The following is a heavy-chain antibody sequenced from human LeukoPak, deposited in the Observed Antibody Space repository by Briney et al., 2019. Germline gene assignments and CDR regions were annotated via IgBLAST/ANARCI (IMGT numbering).Heavy chain of an antibody. J-gene: IGHJ4*02. CDR1: GFTYSSYW. CDR3: AKDRIPSSGWESDY. D-gene: IGHD3-22*01. CDR2: INSDGSST. V-gene: IGHV3-74*01. Sequence: GGSLRLSCAASGFTYSSYWMHWVRQAPGKGLVWVSRINSDGSSTSYADSVKGRFTISRDNAKNTLYLQMNSLRAKDTAVYYCAKDRIPSSGWESDYWGQGTLVTVSS.